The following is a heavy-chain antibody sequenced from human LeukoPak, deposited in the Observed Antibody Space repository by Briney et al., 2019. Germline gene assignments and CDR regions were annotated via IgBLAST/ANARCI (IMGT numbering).Heavy chain of an antibody. CDR3: ARLVVVGAGPHFDY. D-gene: IGHD2-15*01. CDR1: GGSISSSSYY. V-gene: IGHV4-39*01. CDR2: IYYSGST. J-gene: IGHJ4*02. Sequence: NPSETLSLTCTVSGGSISSSSYYWGWIRQPPGKGLEWIGSIYYSGSTYYNPSLKSRVTISVDTSKNQFSLKLSSVTAADTAVYYCARLVVVGAGPHFDYWGQGTLVTVSS.